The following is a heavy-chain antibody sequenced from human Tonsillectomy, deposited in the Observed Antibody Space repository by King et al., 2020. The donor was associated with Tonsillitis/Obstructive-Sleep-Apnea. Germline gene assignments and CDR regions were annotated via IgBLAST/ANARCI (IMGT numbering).Heavy chain of an antibody. CDR2: ISYDGSNK. CDR1: GFTFSNYA. V-gene: IGHV3-30*04. J-gene: IGHJ4*02. CDR3: AREVEDSSGYQGYFDY. Sequence: VQLVESGGGVVQPGRSLRLSCAASGFTFSNYAMHWVRQAPGKGLEWVAVISYDGSNKYYADSVKGRFTISRDNSKNTLYLQMNSLRAEDTAVYYCAREVEDSSGYQGYFDYWGQGPLVTVSS. D-gene: IGHD3-22*01.